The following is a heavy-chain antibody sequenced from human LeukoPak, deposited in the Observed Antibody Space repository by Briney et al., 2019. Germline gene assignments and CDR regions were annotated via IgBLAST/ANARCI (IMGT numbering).Heavy chain of an antibody. V-gene: IGHV4-4*07. Sequence: PSETLSLTCTVSGGSISSHYWSWVRQPAGKGLEWIGRIYTSGSTNYNPSLKSRVTMSVDTSKNQFSLKLSSVTAADTAVYYCARGPPYYDFWSGNNWFDPWGQGTLVTVSS. D-gene: IGHD3-3*01. J-gene: IGHJ5*02. CDR3: ARGPPYYDFWSGNNWFDP. CDR2: IYTSGST. CDR1: GGSISSHY.